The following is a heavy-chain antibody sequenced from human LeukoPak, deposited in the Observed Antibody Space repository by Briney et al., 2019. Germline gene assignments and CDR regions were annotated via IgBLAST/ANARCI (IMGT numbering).Heavy chain of an antibody. V-gene: IGHV4-31*03. D-gene: IGHD5-12*01. Sequence: SETLSLTCTVSGGSISSGGYYWSWIRQHPGKGLGWFGYIYYSGSTYYNPSLKSRVTISVDTSKNQFSLKLSSVTAADTAVYYCARVRMSGYDSSWFDPWGQGTLVTASS. CDR1: GGSISSGGYY. CDR2: IYYSGST. CDR3: ARVRMSGYDSSWFDP. J-gene: IGHJ5*02.